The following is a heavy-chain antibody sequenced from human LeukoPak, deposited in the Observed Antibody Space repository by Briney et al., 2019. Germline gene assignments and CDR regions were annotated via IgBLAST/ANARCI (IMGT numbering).Heavy chain of an antibody. V-gene: IGHV5-51*01. J-gene: IGHJ3*02. D-gene: IGHD6-13*01. CDR1: GYSFTSYW. CDR3: ARRYTSTSNAFDI. CDR2: IYPGDSDT. Sequence: GESLKISCKGSGYSFTSYWIGWVRQMPGKGLEWMGIIYPGDSDTRYSPSFQGPVTISADKSISTAYLQWSSLKASDTALYYCARRYTSTSNAFDIWGQGTMVTVSS.